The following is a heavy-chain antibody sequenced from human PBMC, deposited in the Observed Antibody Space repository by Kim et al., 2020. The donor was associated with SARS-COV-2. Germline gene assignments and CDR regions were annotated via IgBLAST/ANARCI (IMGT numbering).Heavy chain of an antibody. CDR1: GYSFTSYW. Sequence: GESLKISCKGSGYSFTSYWIAWVRQRPGKGLEWMGIIYPGDSDTRYSPSFQGQVAISADKSISTAYLHWSSLKASDTAMYYCARLVDRAFRPDFDYWGQGTLVTVSS. V-gene: IGHV5-51*01. J-gene: IGHJ4*02. CDR2: IYPGDSDT. CDR3: ARLVDRAFRPDFDY. D-gene: IGHD5-18*01.